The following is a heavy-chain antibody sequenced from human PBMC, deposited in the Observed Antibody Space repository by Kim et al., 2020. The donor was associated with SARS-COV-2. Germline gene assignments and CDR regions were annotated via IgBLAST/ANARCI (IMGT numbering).Heavy chain of an antibody. D-gene: IGHD6-13*01. CDR3: ARDAEYSSSWYLNYGMDV. J-gene: IGHJ6*02. V-gene: IGHV1-18*04. Sequence: ASVKVSCKASGYTFTSYGISWVRQAPGQGLEWMGWISAYNGNTNYAQKLQGRVTMTTDTSTSTAYMELRSLRSDDTAVYYCARDAEYSSSWYLNYGMDVWGQGTTGTVSS. CDR2: ISAYNGNT. CDR1: GYTFTSYG.